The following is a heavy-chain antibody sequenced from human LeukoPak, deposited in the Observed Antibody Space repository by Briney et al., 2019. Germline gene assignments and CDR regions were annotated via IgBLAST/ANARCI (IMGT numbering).Heavy chain of an antibody. CDR3: ARDTPDDAFDI. CDR2: ISSSGSTI. J-gene: IGHJ3*02. V-gene: IGHV3-48*03. Sequence: GGSLRLSCAASGFTFSSYEMNWVRQAPGKGLEWVSYISSSGSTIYYADSVKGRFTISRDNANNSLYLQMNSLRAEDTAVYYCARDTPDDAFDIWGQGTMVTVSS. CDR1: GFTFSSYE.